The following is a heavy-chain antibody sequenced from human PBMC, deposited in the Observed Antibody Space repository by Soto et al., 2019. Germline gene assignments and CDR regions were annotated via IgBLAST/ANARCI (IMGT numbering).Heavy chain of an antibody. J-gene: IGHJ3*02. V-gene: IGHV4-59*02. CDR3: ARTYDDSGPNSGGYGFDI. CDR1: GGSVSTYY. Sequence: QVQLQESGPGLVKPSETLSLTCTVSGGSVSTYYWSWIRQPPGKGLEWIAYIYYSGSTSYNPSLKSRVTLSVDTSKNQFSLKLSSVTAADTAVYYCARTYDDSGPNSGGYGFDIWGQGTMVTVSS. CDR2: IYYSGST. D-gene: IGHD3-22*01.